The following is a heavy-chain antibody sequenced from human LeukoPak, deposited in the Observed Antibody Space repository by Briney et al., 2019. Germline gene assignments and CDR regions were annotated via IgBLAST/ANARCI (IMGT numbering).Heavy chain of an antibody. Sequence: PGGSLRLPCAASGFTFSSYTMNWVRQAPGKGLEWVSSISSSGTYIYSADSLKGRFTISRDNVKNSLYLQMNSLRAEDTAVYYCARDEVMVASSPSYWFFALWGRGTLVTVSS. D-gene: IGHD2-15*01. CDR2: ISSSGTYI. CDR3: ARDEVMVASSPSYWFFAL. J-gene: IGHJ2*01. V-gene: IGHV3-21*01. CDR1: GFTFSSYT.